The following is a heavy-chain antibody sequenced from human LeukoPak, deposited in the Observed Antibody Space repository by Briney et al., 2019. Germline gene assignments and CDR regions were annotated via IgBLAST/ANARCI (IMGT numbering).Heavy chain of an antibody. CDR2: IKQDGSEK. CDR1: GFTFSSYW. D-gene: IGHD6-19*01. J-gene: IGHJ4*02. Sequence: SGGSLRLSCAASGFTFSSYWMSWVRQAPGKGLEWVANIKQDGSEKYYVDSVKGRFTISRDNAKNSLNLQMNSLRAEDTAVYYCARGTGIAVADFDYWGQGTLVTVSS. CDR3: ARGTGIAVADFDY. V-gene: IGHV3-7*01.